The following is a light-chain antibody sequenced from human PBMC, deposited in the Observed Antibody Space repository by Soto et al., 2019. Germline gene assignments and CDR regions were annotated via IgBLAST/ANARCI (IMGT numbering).Light chain of an antibody. CDR3: QQYYSTPYD. V-gene: IGKV4-1*01. Sequence: DIVMTKSPDSLAVSLGERATINCKSSQSVLYSSNNKSYLAWYQQKPGQPPKLLIYWASTRESGVPDRFSGSGSGTDFTLTISSLQAEDVAVYYCQQYYSTPYDFGQGTKLEIK. J-gene: IGKJ2*01. CDR2: WAS. CDR1: QSVLYSSNNKSY.